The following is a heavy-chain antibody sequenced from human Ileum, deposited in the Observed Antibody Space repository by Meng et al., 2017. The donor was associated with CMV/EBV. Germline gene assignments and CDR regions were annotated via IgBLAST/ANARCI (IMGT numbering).Heavy chain of an antibody. CDR3: ARGPGASTREGFDY. D-gene: IGHD1-26*01. Sequence: VHMKESGPGLVKPSETLSLTCTVSGGSINNYYWSWIRQSAGKGLEWIGRFYSSDTYNYHPSLNSRVTMSLDTSKNQFSLNLRSVTAADTAIYYCARGPGASTREGFDYWGLGTLVTVSS. CDR1: GGSINNYY. CDR2: FYSSDTY. J-gene: IGHJ4*02. V-gene: IGHV4-4*07.